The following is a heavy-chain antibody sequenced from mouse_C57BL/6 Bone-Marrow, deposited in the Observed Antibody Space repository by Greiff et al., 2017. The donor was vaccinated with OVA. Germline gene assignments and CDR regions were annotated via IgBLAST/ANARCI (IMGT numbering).Heavy chain of an antibody. D-gene: IGHD1-1*01. J-gene: IGHJ1*03. CDR1: GYTFTNYW. CDR2: IYPGGGYT. CDR3: ARKGTTVVASYWYFDV. V-gene: IGHV1-63*01. Sequence: QVQLKESGAELVRPGTSVKMSCKASGYTFTNYWIGWAKQRPGHGLEWIGDIYPGGGYTNYNEKFKGKATLTADKSSSTAYMQFSSLTSEDSAIYYCARKGTTVVASYWYFDVWGTGTTVTVSS.